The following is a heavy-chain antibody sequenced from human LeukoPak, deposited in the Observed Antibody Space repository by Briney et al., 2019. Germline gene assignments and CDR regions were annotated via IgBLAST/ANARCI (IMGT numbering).Heavy chain of an antibody. CDR2: ISYDGSNK. CDR1: GFTFSSYA. Sequence: GGSLRLSCAASGFTFSSYAMHWVRQAPGKGLEWVAVISYDGSNKYYADSVKGRFTISRDNSKNTLYLQMNSLRAEDTAVYYCVREYSSSSGRAFGIWGQGTMVTVSS. D-gene: IGHD6-6*01. J-gene: IGHJ3*02. V-gene: IGHV3-30*04. CDR3: VREYSSSSGRAFGI.